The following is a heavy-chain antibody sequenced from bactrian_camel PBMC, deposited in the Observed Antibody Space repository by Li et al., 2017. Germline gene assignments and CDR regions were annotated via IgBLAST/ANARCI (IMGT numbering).Heavy chain of an antibody. CDR1: VDTIGRYC. CDR2: IDGDGMS. CDR3: AKGDGSWTWRHLEL. J-gene: IGHJ2*01. Sequence: QVQLVESGGGSVQVGGSLRLSCVASVDTIGRYCMGWFRQIPDKGREGVAAIDGDGMSNYADSVKGRFTISRDNTKNMVYLQMNSLKTEDTAMYYCAKGDGSWTWRHLELWGQGTQVTVS. D-gene: IGHD1*01. V-gene: IGHV3S9*01.